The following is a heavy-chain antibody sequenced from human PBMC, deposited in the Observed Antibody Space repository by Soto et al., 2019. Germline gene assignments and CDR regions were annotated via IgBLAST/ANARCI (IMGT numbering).Heavy chain of an antibody. Sequence: WETLSLTCTGSGWSISGFFWSWVLQPPGMPLEWLGHVAASGSTAYNPSLRSRLSLSLDVSKNRFSLELTSVTAADTATYFCARGGSTHYYYGLDVWGQGTTVTVSS. CDR1: GWSISGFF. V-gene: IGHV4-4*07. CDR3: ARGGSTHYYYGLDV. J-gene: IGHJ6*01. CDR2: VAASGST.